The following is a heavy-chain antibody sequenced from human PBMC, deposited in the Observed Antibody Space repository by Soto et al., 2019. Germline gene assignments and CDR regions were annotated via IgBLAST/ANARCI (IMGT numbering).Heavy chain of an antibody. CDR3: AREYCSGGSCYLGFGWYYYYMDV. D-gene: IGHD2-15*01. V-gene: IGHV1-18*01. CDR1: GYTFTSYG. Sequence: ASVKVSCKASGYTFTSYGISWVRQAPGQGLEWMGWISAYNCNTNYAQKLQGRVTMTTDTSTGTAYMELSSLRSDDTAVYYWAREYCSGGSCYLGFGWYYYYMDVWGKGTTVTVSS. J-gene: IGHJ6*03. CDR2: ISAYNCNT.